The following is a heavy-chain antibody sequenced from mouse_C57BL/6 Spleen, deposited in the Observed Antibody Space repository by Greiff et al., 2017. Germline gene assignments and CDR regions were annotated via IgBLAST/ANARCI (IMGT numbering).Heavy chain of an antibody. D-gene: IGHD1-1*01. V-gene: IGHV1-69*01. CDR2: IDPSDSYT. Sequence: VQLQQPGAELVMPGASVKLSCKASGYTFPSYWMHWVKQRPGQGLEWIGEIDPSDSYTNYNQKVKGKSTLTVDKSSSTAYMQLSSLTSEDSAVYDCAGGDYYGKGYWGQGTTLTVSS. CDR1: GYTFPSYW. CDR3: AGGDYYGKGY. J-gene: IGHJ2*01.